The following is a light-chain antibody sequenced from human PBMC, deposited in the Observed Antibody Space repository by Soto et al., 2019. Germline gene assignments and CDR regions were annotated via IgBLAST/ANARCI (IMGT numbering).Light chain of an antibody. CDR2: DTS. Sequence: ETVMTQSPGTLSVSLGERATLSCRASQSVSIHLAWYQQKPGQAPRLLIYDTSTRATGIPARFSGSGSGTEFTLTIASLQPEDFSTYYCQQSDSTPYTFGQGTKVEI. V-gene: IGKV3-15*01. J-gene: IGKJ2*01. CDR3: QQSDSTPYT. CDR1: QSVSIH.